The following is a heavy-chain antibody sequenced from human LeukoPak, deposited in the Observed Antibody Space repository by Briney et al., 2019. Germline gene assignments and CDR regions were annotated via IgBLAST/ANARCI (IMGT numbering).Heavy chain of an antibody. Sequence: GGSLRLSCAASGFTFSSYWMHWVRQAPGKGLVWVAGIHGDGTIIYYAASVKGRFTISSDNAKNPLYLQMNSLRAEDTAVYYCVAEERDFDCWGQGVLVTVSS. V-gene: IGHV3-74*01. CDR2: IHGDGTII. CDR3: VAEERDFDC. J-gene: IGHJ4*02. D-gene: IGHD1-26*01. CDR1: GFTFSSYW.